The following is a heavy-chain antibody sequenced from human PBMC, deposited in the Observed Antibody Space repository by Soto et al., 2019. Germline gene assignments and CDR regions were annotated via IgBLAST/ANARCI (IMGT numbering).Heavy chain of an antibody. CDR3: VRTASGSSGFYFAFDM. CDR2: IYDSGST. J-gene: IGHJ3*02. D-gene: IGHD3-22*01. CDR1: GDSISSSDYN. V-gene: IGHV4-30-4*01. Sequence: QVQLQESGPGLVKPSETLSLTCTVSGDSISSSDYNWSWIRQAPGKGLEWIGYIYDSGSTSYFPSLKSRVTNSVDTSKDQFSLNLNSVTGGDTAVYYCVRTASGSSGFYFAFDMWGQGAMVTVSS.